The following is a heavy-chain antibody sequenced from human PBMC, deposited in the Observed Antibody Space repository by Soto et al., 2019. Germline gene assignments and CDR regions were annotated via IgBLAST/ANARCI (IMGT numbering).Heavy chain of an antibody. CDR1: GGSVSSRSHY. J-gene: IGHJ6*02. CDR3: ARYLNDILTGPYYYYGMDV. Sequence: SETLSLSCTVSGGSVSSRSHYWSWIRQPPGQGLEWIGYIYYSGSTYYNPSLKSRVTISVDTSKNQFSLKLSSVTAADTAVYYCARYLNDILTGPYYYYGMDVWGQGTRVTV. V-gene: IGHV4-61*01. D-gene: IGHD3-9*01. CDR2: IYYSGST.